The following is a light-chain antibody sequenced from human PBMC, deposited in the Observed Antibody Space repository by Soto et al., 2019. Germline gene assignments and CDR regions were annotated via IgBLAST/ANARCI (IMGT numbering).Light chain of an antibody. Sequence: PPNLSPSLEVGXTLTXRARQSISDTKAWYQQEPGQVNRLAINGASGRATGFRGRLSGSGSGTDFTLTISSLLSEDFAVYYCHQYNNSPWTFGQGTKLDIK. CDR3: HQYNNSPWT. J-gene: IGKJ1*01. CDR1: QSISDT. CDR2: GAS. V-gene: IGKV3-15*01.